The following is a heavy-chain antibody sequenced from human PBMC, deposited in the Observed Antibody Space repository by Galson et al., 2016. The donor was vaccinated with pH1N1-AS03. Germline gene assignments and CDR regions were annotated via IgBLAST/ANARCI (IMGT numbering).Heavy chain of an antibody. CDR3: AKTRKRGYSGYSFFEGPLDY. CDR1: GFTFSTYG. V-gene: IGHV3-30*18. D-gene: IGHD5-12*01. CDR2: ISYDGTNK. Sequence: SLRLSCAASGFTFSTYGMHWVRQAPGKGLECVAIISYDGTNKYYADSVQGRFTISRDNSKNTLYPQMNSLRPEDTAVYYCAKTRKRGYSGYSFFEGPLDYWGQGTLVTVSS. J-gene: IGHJ4*02.